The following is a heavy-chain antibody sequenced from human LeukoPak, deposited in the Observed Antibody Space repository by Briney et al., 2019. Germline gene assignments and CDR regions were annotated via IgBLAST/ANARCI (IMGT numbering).Heavy chain of an antibody. D-gene: IGHD5-24*01. J-gene: IGHJ5*02. CDR2: INPSGGST. CDR3: ARPITPNWFDP. Sequence: GASVKVSCKASGYTFTSYYMHWVRQAPGQGLEWMGIINPSGGSTSYAQKFQGRVTMTRDTSTSTVYMEPSSLRSEDTAVYYCARPITPNWFDPWGQGTLVTVSS. CDR1: GYTFTSYY. V-gene: IGHV1-46*01.